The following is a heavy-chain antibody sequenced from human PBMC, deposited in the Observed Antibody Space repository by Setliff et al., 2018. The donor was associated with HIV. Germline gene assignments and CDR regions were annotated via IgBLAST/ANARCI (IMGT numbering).Heavy chain of an antibody. CDR3: ARDYGYSSGWYGDYYYYGMDV. Sequence: ASVKVSCKASGYTFSSHDINWVRQATGQGLEWMGWMNPKSGNSGYAQKFQGRVTMTRKTSISTAYMELRSLTSEDTAVYYCARDYGYSSGWYGDYYYYGMDVWGQGTTVTVSS. V-gene: IGHV1-8*02. D-gene: IGHD6-19*01. CDR1: GYTFSSHD. CDR2: MNPKSGNS. J-gene: IGHJ6*02.